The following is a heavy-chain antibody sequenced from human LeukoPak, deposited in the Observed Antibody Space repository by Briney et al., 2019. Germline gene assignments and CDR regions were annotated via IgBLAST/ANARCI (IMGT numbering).Heavy chain of an antibody. Sequence: GRSLRLSCAASGLPFSIYGMHWVRQAPGKGREWVAVIWYDGSNKYYADSVKGRFTISRDNSKNTLYLQVNSLRAEDTAVYYCAGGVPAYYYYGMDVWGQGTTVTVSS. D-gene: IGHD2-2*01. CDR3: AGGVPAYYYYGMDV. CDR2: IWYDGSNK. V-gene: IGHV3-33*01. CDR1: GLPFSIYG. J-gene: IGHJ6*02.